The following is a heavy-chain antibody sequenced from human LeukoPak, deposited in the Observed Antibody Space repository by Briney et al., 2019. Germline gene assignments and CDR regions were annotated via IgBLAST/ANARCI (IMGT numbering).Heavy chain of an antibody. CDR1: GFTFSAYT. Sequence: GGSLRLSCAASGFTFSAYTMNWVRQAPGKGPEWVSGITNRGGNIFYADSVKGRFTMSRDISKSTLYLQMSSLRAEDTALYYCARSLLAYCGGDCYPGAFDIWGQGTVVTVSS. CDR2: ITNRGGNI. CDR3: ARSLLAYCGGDCYPGAFDI. V-gene: IGHV3-23*01. D-gene: IGHD2-21*02. J-gene: IGHJ3*02.